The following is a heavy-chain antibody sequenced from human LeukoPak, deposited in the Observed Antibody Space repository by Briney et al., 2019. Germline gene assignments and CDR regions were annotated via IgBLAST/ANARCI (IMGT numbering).Heavy chain of an antibody. CDR2: IKGDGIST. J-gene: IGHJ4*02. V-gene: IGHV3-74*01. CDR3: AKDHYWSIDY. Sequence: GGSLRLSCAASGFTFSSYWMHWVRHAPGQGLVWVSRIKGDGISTNYADSVKGRFTISRDIAKNTLYLQMNSLRAEDTGVYYCAKDHYWSIDYWGRGTLVTVSS. D-gene: IGHD3-3*01. CDR1: GFTFSSYW.